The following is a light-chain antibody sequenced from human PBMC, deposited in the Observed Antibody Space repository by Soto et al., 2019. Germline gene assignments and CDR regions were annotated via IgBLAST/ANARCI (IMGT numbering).Light chain of an antibody. CDR3: AAWDDSLNGRV. CDR2: SNN. V-gene: IGLV1-44*01. Sequence: QSVLTQPPSASGTPGQRVTISCSGSSSNIGSNTVNWYQQLPGTAPKLLIYSNNQRPSGVPDRFSGSKSGTSASLAISGLQSEDEADDYCAAWDDSLNGRVFGGGTKVTVL. CDR1: SSNIGSNT. J-gene: IGLJ3*02.